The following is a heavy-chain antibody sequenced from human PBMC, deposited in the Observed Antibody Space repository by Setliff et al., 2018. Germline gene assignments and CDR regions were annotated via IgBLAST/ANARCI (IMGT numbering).Heavy chain of an antibody. Sequence: ASVKVSCKASGYTFTSYAMHWVRQAPGQRLEWMEWINAGNGNTKYSQKFQGRVTITRDTSASTAYMELSSLRSEDTAVYYCAKGFWDYDFWSGYYSTDDDAFDIWGQGTMVTVSS. V-gene: IGHV1-3*01. CDR1: GYTFTSYA. J-gene: IGHJ3*02. CDR2: INAGNGNT. D-gene: IGHD3-3*01. CDR3: AKGFWDYDFWSGYYSTDDDAFDI.